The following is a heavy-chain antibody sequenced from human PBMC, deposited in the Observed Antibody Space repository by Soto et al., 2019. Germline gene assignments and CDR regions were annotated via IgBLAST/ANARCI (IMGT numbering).Heavy chain of an antibody. V-gene: IGHV4-31*03. D-gene: IGHD2-15*01. Sequence: QVQLQESGPGLVKPSQTLSLTCTVSGDSISNGGFYYSWIRQHPGQGLEWVGYIFHSGSTLSNPSLRRRVTLPADTSKNQLFLKLTSVTAADTAVYYCARGGIAGHWFDPWGQGTLVTVSA. CDR1: GDSISNGGFY. J-gene: IGHJ5*02. CDR3: ARGGIAGHWFDP. CDR2: IFHSGST.